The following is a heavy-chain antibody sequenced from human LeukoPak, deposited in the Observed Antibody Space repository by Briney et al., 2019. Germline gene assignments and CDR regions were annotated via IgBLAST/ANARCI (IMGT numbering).Heavy chain of an antibody. Sequence: ASVKVSCKASGYTFTGYYMHWVRQAPGPGLECTGWINPNSGGTNYAQKFQGRVTMTRDTSISTAYMELSRLRSDDTAVYYCARYPGVEAAAGSGWFDPWGQGTLVTVSS. V-gene: IGHV1-2*02. J-gene: IGHJ5*02. CDR2: INPNSGGT. D-gene: IGHD6-13*01. CDR1: GYTFTGYY. CDR3: ARYPGVEAAAGSGWFDP.